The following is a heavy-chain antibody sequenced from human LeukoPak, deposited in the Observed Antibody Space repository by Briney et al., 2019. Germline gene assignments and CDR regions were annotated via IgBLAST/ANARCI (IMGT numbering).Heavy chain of an antibody. Sequence: SETLSLTCAVYGGSFSDYYWSWIRQPPGKGLEWIGSIYDSGSTYYNPSLKSRVTISVDTSKNQFSLKLNSVTAADTAVYYCARHYGPWGQGTLVTVSS. CDR1: GGSFSDYY. CDR2: IYDSGST. D-gene: IGHD3-16*01. J-gene: IGHJ5*02. V-gene: IGHV4-34*01. CDR3: ARHYGP.